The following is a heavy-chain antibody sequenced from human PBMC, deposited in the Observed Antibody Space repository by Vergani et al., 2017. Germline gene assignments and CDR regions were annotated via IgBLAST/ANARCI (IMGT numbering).Heavy chain of an antibody. D-gene: IGHD7-27*01. CDR2: ISSSSSYI. J-gene: IGHJ3*02. V-gene: IGHV3-21*04. Sequence: EVQLVESGGGLVKRGGSLRLSCAASGFPFSSYSMNWVRQAPGKGLEWVSSISSSSSYIHYSDSLKGRFTISRDNAKSSLYLQMNSLRAEDTALYYCAKGPKPNNWGGYAFDIWGQGTMVTVSS. CDR1: GFPFSSYS. CDR3: AKGPKPNNWGGYAFDI.